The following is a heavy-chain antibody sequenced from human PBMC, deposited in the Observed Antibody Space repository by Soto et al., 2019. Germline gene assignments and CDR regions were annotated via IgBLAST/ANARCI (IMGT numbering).Heavy chain of an antibody. J-gene: IGHJ5*01. Sequence: QTLSLTCAISGDSVSSNSAAWNWIRQSPSRGLEWLGRTYYRSKWYNDYAVSVKSRITINPDTSKNQFSLQLNSVTPEDTAVYYCSAFYGSRIKHNCFDYWGQGTLVTVSS. V-gene: IGHV6-1*01. D-gene: IGHD3-10*01. CDR1: GDSVSSNSAA. CDR3: SAFYGSRIKHNCFDY. CDR2: TYYRSKWYN.